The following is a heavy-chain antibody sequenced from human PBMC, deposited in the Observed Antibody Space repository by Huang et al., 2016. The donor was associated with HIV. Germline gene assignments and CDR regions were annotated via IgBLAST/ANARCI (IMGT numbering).Heavy chain of an antibody. CDR2: VNASGAT. CDR3: ARQWTILEWLLGLDV. J-gene: IGHJ6*02. D-gene: IGHD3-3*01. Sequence: QMQLQQRGAGLLKPSETLSLTCGVSGGSFTGNYLTWIRQAPGKGLEWIGEVNASGATNCHPSLNGRVTISLDKSNRELSLNLRSVTAADTAVYYCARQWTILEWLLGLDVWGQGTTVIVSS. V-gene: IGHV4-34*02. CDR1: GGSFTGNY.